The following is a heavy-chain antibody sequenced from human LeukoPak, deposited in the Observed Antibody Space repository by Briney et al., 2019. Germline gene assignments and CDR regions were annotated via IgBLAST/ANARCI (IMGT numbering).Heavy chain of an antibody. CDR2: MLYSGST. Sequence: PSETLSLTCTVSGASISGYYWSWIRQPPGKGLEWIGYMLYSGSTNSNPSLKGRVTISIDTSKKQFSLKLSSVTAADTAVYYCGRYDYDSSGYYYFDYWGQGTLVTVSS. V-gene: IGHV4-59*01. D-gene: IGHD3-22*01. CDR3: GRYDYDSSGYYYFDY. J-gene: IGHJ4*02. CDR1: GASISGYY.